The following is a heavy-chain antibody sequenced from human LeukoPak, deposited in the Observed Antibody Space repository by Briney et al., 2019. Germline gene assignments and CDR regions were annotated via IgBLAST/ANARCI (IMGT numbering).Heavy chain of an antibody. CDR3: AKDPSGSYYPGYFDY. D-gene: IGHD1-26*01. V-gene: IGHV3-30*02. CDR2: IRYDGTNK. Sequence: GGSLRLSCAASGFTFSNYGMHWVRQAPGKGLEWVAFIRYDGTNKYYADFVKGRFTISRDNSKNTLSLHMNTLRPEDTAVYYCAKDPSGSYYPGYFDYWGQGTLVTVSS. CDR1: GFTFSNYG. J-gene: IGHJ4*02.